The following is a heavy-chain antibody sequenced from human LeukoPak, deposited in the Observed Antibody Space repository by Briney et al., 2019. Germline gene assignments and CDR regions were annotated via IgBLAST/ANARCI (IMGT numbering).Heavy chain of an antibody. V-gene: IGHV1-18*04. Sequence: PSGKLSCTASGSTFTSYGISWVREAPGQGLEGMGWISAYNDKRNYAQKLQGRVTMTTDTSTSTAYMELRSLRSDDTAVYYCAQITMVRGVQPGPFFDYWGQGTLVTVSS. D-gene: IGHD3-10*01. J-gene: IGHJ4*02. CDR1: GSTFTSYG. CDR2: ISAYNDKR. CDR3: AQITMVRGVQPGPFFDY.